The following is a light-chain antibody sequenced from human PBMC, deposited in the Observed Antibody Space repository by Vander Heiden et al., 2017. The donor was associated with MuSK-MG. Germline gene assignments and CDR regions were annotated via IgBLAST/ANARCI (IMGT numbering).Light chain of an antibody. CDR3: LLQYSGVRV. CDR1: TGPVTSGHF. J-gene: IGLJ3*02. Sequence: QAVVTQEPSLTVSPGGTVTLTCASSTGPVTSGHFPYWFQQKPGQAPRTLIYDAFNKHSWTPARFSGSLLGGTAALTLSGAQPEDDAYYYCLLQYSGVRVFGGGTKLTVL. CDR2: DAF. V-gene: IGLV7-46*01.